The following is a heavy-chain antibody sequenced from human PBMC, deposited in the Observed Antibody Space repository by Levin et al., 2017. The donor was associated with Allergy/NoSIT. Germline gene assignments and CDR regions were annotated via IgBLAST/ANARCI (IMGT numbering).Heavy chain of an antibody. V-gene: IGHV1-18*01. CDR3: ARHIVVVTPGQRYYQKYHGMDV. Sequence: GESLKISCKASGYIFTTYGISWVRQAPGQGLEWVGWISGYNGNTNYAHKLQGRVTMTTDTSTNTAYMELRSLRSDDTAVYYCARHIVVVTPGQRYYQKYHGMDVWGQGTTVTVSS. CDR2: ISGYNGNT. CDR1: GYIFTTYG. D-gene: IGHD2-21*02. J-gene: IGHJ6*02.